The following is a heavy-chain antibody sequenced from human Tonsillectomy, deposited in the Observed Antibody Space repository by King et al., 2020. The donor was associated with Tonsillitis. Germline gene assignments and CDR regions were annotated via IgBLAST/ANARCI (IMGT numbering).Heavy chain of an antibody. CDR3: AKGTGTGGLPTFDI. CDR1: GFTFDDYA. J-gene: IGHJ3*02. Sequence: VQRVESGGGLVQPGRSLRLSCAASGFTFDDYAMHWVRQAPGKGLEWVSGISWNSDNIDYADSVKGRFTISRDNAKNSLYLQMNSLRAEDTAVYYCAKGTGTGGLPTFDIWGQGTMVTVSS. CDR2: ISWNSDNI. D-gene: IGHD1-1*01. V-gene: IGHV3-9*01.